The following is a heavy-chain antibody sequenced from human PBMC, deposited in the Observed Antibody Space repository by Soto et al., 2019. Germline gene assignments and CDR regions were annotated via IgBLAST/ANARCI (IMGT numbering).Heavy chain of an antibody. CDR3: ARGRGYSGDDHYYYFDMDV. J-gene: IGHJ6*02. Sequence: QVQLVQSGAEVQKPGSSVKVSCKASGGTFNNYPITWVRQAPGQGLEWMGGSIPIFGTANYAQKFQGRVTITVDESTSTAYMELSSLRSEDTAVYYCARGRGYSGDDHYYYFDMDVWCQGTTVTVSS. V-gene: IGHV1-69*01. CDR2: SIPIFGTA. D-gene: IGHD5-12*01. CDR1: GGTFNNYP.